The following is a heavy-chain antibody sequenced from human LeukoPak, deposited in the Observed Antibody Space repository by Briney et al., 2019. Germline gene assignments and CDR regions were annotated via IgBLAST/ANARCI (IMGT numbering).Heavy chain of an antibody. D-gene: IGHD1-26*01. CDR2: INPSGGST. CDR3: ARDYSGEWEQLTGWWFDP. Sequence: GASVKVSCKTSGYTFTGYYMHWVRQAPGQGLEWMGIINPSGGSTSYAQKFQGRVTMTRDMSTSTVYMELSSLRSDDTAVYYCARDYSGEWEQLTGWWFDPWGQGTLVIVSS. V-gene: IGHV1-46*01. J-gene: IGHJ5*02. CDR1: GYTFTGYY.